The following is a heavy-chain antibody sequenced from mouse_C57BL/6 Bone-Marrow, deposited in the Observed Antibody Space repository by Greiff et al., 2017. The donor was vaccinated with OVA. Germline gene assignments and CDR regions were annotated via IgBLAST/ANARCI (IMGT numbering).Heavy chain of an antibody. CDR2: IYPRSGNT. J-gene: IGHJ1*03. CDR3: AYDYGSSYYFDV. CDR1: GYTFTSYG. D-gene: IGHD1-1*01. Sequence: QVQLQQSGAELARPGASVKLSCKASGYTFTSYGISWVKQRTGQGLEWIGEIYPRSGNTYYNEKFKGKATLTADKSSSTAYMELRSLTSEDSAVYFCAYDYGSSYYFDVWGTGTTVTVSS. V-gene: IGHV1-81*01.